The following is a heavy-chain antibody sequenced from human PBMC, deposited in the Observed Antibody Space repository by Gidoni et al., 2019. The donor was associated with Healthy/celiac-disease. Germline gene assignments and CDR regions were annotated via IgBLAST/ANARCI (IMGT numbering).Heavy chain of an antibody. CDR1: GFTFSSYD. Sequence: EVQLVESGGGLVQPGGSLRLSCAASGFTFSSYDMHWVRQATGKGLEWVSAIGTAGDTYYPGSVKGRFTISRENAKNSLYLQMNSLRAGDTAVYYCARGSAMGYYYGMDVWGQGTTVTVSS. CDR2: IGTAGDT. CDR3: ARGSAMGYYYGMDV. J-gene: IGHJ6*02. V-gene: IGHV3-13*01. D-gene: IGHD5-18*01.